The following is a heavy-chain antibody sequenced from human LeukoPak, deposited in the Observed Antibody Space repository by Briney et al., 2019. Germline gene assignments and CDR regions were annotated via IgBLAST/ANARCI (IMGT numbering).Heavy chain of an antibody. CDR3: AKGSSGYFVDL. J-gene: IGHJ5*02. CDR1: GFIFGNYG. D-gene: IGHD3-22*01. Sequence: GGSLRLSCAASGFIFGNYGLIWVRQAPGKGLEWVSAISNDGGGTNYADFVKGRFTISRDNSKNTLFLQMNSLRAEDTALYYCAKGSSGYFVDLWGQGTLVTVSS. V-gene: IGHV3-23*01. CDR2: ISNDGGGT.